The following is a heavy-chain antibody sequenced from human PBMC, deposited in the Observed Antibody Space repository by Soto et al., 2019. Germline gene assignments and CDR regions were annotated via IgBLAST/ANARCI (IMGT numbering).Heavy chain of an antibody. V-gene: IGHV4-31*03. Sequence: SETLSLTCSVSGGSINSASFHWSWVRQRPGKGLEWIGHIFHSGSAYYNAFLKTRLSISVDTSKNQFSLKLNSVTAADTAVSYCARLRDYYHTSGYPQGFYFDYWGQGTLVTVSS. D-gene: IGHD3-22*01. J-gene: IGHJ4*02. CDR1: GGSINSASFH. CDR2: IFHSGSA. CDR3: ARLRDYYHTSGYPQGFYFDY.